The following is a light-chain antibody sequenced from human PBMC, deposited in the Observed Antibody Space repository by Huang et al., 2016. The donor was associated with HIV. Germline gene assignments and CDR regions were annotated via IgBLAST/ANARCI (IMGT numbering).Light chain of an antibody. J-gene: IGKJ4*01. CDR3: QQSRSLPRT. CDR1: ENIVYS. Sequence: DIQLTQSPFSLSASVGDGLTITCRASENIVYSLSWFRQRPGRAPEALIYAASRLHAGVPSKFRATGSGTNFTLSIDGRGPEDFATYYCQQSRSLPRTYGGGTKVDI. V-gene: IGKV1-39*01. CDR2: AAS.